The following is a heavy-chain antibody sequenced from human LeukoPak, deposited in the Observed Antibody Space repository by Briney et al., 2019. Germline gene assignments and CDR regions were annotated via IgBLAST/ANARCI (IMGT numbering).Heavy chain of an antibody. J-gene: IGHJ4*02. V-gene: IGHV3-7*01. D-gene: IGHD6-13*01. CDR1: GFTFSGYW. Sequence: GGSLRLSCEASGFTFSGYWMSWVRQAPGKGLEWVANIKGDASEKYYVDSVKGRFTISRDNAKNSLYLQMNSLRGEDTAVYYCARDWPGIAAGGGLHWGQGTLVTVPS. CDR3: ARDWPGIAAGGGLH. CDR2: IKGDASEK.